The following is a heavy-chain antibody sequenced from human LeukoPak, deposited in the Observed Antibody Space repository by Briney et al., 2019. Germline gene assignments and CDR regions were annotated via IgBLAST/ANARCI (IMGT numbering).Heavy chain of an antibody. CDR2: IYYSGST. D-gene: IGHD5-18*01. CDR1: GGSISSYY. J-gene: IGHJ4*02. CDR3: ARIVPYNYGYVDK. V-gene: IGHV4-59*01. Sequence: SETLSLTCTVSGGSISSYYWSWIRQPPGKGLEWIGYIYYSGSTNYNPSLKSRVTISLDTSKNQFSLKLSSVAAADTAVHYCARIVPYNYGYVDKWGQGTLVTVSS.